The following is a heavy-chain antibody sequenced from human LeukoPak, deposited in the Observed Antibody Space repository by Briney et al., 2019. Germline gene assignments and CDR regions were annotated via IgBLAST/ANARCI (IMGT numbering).Heavy chain of an antibody. J-gene: IGHJ4*02. V-gene: IGHV3-30*02. CDR2: IRYDGSNK. CDR1: GFTFSSYG. CDR3: AKAKPIVVVPAAVFDY. Sequence: GGSLRLSCAASGFTFSSYGMHWVRQAPGKGLEWVAFIRYDGSNKYYADSVKGRFTISRDNSKNTLYLQMNSLRAEDTAVYYCAKAKPIVVVPAAVFDYWGQGTLVTVSS. D-gene: IGHD2-2*01.